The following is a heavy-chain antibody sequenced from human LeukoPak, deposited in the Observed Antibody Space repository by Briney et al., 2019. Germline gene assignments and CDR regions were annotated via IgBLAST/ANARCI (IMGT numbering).Heavy chain of an antibody. Sequence: SVKVSCKASGGTFSSYAITWVRQAPGQGLEWMGGIIPIFGTAKYAQKFQGRVTIKADESTSTAYMELSSLRSEDTAVYYCARSYDILTGRYYYYGMDVGAKGPRSPSP. CDR3: ARSYDILTGRYYYYGMDV. V-gene: IGHV1-69*13. CDR1: GGTFSSYA. D-gene: IGHD3-9*01. J-gene: IGHJ6*02. CDR2: IIPIFGTA.